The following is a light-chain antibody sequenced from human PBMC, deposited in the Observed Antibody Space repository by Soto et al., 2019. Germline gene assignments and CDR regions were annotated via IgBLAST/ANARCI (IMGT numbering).Light chain of an antibody. CDR2: DAS. Sequence: DIQMTQSPSTLSASVGDRVTITCRASQSISTWSAWYQQKPGNAPKLLIFDASNLESGVPSRFSGSGSGTEFTLTIDSLQPDDFATYYCQQYNSDSRTLGQGTKVDI. CDR3: QQYNSDSRT. CDR1: QSISTW. V-gene: IGKV1-5*01. J-gene: IGKJ1*01.